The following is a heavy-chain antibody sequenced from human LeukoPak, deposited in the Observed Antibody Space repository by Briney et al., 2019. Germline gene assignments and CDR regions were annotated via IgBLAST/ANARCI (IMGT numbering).Heavy chain of an antibody. CDR2: IYYSGST. D-gene: IGHD1-26*01. CDR3: ARHVYRYYHRSDFDY. V-gene: IGHV4-39*01. J-gene: IGHJ4*02. CDR1: GGSISSSSYY. Sequence: SETLSLTCTVSGGSISSSSYYWGWIRQPPGKGLEWIGSIYYSGSTYYNPSLKSRVTISVGTSKNQFSLKLSSVTAADTAVYYCARHVYRYYHRSDFDYWGQGTLVTVSS.